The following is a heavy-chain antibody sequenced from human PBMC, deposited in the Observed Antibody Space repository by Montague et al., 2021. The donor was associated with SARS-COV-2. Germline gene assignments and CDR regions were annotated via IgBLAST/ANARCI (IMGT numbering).Heavy chain of an antibody. Sequence: SETLSLTCTVSGGSVNSGSHYWSWIRQPPGKGLEWVGYLYYGGSINYNPSLKSRVSISVDTSKNDFSLKLSSVTAADTAVYFCARAYYGVNDAFDIWGQGITVTVSS. V-gene: IGHV4-61*03. J-gene: IGHJ3*02. D-gene: IGHD2/OR15-2a*01. CDR2: LYYGGSI. CDR3: ARAYYGVNDAFDI. CDR1: GGSVNSGSHY.